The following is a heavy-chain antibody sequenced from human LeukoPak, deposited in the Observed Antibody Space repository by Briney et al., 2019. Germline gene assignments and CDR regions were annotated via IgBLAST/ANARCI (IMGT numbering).Heavy chain of an antibody. CDR1: GFTFSSYG. V-gene: IGHV3-30*02. J-gene: IGHJ5*01. Sequence: GGSLRLSCAASGFTFSSYGMNWVRQAPGKGLEWVSFIRSDGNNKYYADSVKGRFTISRDNSKNTMYLQMNSLRAEDTAVYYCAKDVLLWFGELLVTGDWFDPWGQGTLVTVSS. D-gene: IGHD3-10*01. CDR2: IRSDGNNK. CDR3: AKDVLLWFGELLVTGDWFDP.